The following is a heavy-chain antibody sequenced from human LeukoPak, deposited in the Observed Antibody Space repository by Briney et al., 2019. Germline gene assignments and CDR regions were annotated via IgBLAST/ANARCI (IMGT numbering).Heavy chain of an antibody. Sequence: SETLSLTCTVSGGSISSSSYYWGWIRQPPGKGLEWIGSIYYSGSTYYNPSLKSRVTISVDTSKNQFSPKLSSVTAADTAVYYCARGGGGFGELFYYYYYMDVWGKGTTVTVSS. CDR1: GGSISSSSYY. CDR2: IYYSGST. D-gene: IGHD3-10*01. V-gene: IGHV4-39*07. CDR3: ARGGGGFGELFYYYYYMDV. J-gene: IGHJ6*03.